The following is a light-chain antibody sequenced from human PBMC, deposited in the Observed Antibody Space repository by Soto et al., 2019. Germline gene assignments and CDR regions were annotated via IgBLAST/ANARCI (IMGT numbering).Light chain of an antibody. CDR2: GAK. V-gene: IGKV1-39*01. CDR1: QAISNY. CDR3: QQCNATPLT. Sequence: DIQVTQSPTFLSSYFLDIVTITCRASQAISNYLNWYQQRPGKAPNLLIFGAKTLQSGVPSRFSGSGYGTDFTLTITTLQPEDVGIYYCQQCNATPLTFGQGTRLEIK. J-gene: IGKJ5*01.